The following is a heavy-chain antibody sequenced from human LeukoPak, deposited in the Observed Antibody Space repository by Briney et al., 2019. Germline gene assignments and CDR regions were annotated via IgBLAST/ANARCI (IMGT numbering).Heavy chain of an antibody. CDR1: GFTFSSYG. D-gene: IGHD5-24*01. Sequence: PGRSLRLPCAASGFTFSSYGMHWVRQAPGKGLEWVAVIWYDGSNKYYADSVKGRFTISRDNSKNTLYLQMNSLRAEDTAVYYCARWGDGYNYYFDYWGQGTLVTVSS. V-gene: IGHV3-33*01. CDR2: IWYDGSNK. J-gene: IGHJ4*02. CDR3: ARWGDGYNYYFDY.